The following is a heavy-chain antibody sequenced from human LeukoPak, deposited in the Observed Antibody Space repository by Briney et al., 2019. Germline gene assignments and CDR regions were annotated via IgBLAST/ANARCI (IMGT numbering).Heavy chain of an antibody. CDR1: GFTFSSYW. V-gene: IGHV3-74*01. CDR3: ARGPNSNWSGLDF. J-gene: IGHJ4*02. CDR2: ISPTGSTT. Sequence: GGSLRLSCVGSGFTFSSYWMHWARQLPGKGLVWVSRISPTGSTTSYADSVKGRFTVSRDNAKNTLYLQVNNLRAEDTAAYYCARGPNSNWSGLDFWGQGTLLTVSS. D-gene: IGHD6-6*01.